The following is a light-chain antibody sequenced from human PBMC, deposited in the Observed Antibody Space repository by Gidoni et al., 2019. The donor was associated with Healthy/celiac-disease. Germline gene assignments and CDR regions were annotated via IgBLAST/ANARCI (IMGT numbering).Light chain of an antibody. V-gene: IGKV1-33*01. CDR1: QDISNY. J-gene: IGKJ2*01. CDR2: DAS. CDR3: QQYDNLPPYT. Sequence: DIQMTHSPSSLSPSVGDSVTITCQASQDISNYLNWYQQKPGKAPKHLIYDASNLETGVPSRFSGSGSGTDFTFSISSLQPEDIATYYCQQYDNLPPYTFGQGTKLEIK.